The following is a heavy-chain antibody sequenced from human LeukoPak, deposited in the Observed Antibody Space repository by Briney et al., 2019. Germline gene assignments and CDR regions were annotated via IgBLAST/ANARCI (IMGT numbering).Heavy chain of an antibody. Sequence: GGSLRLSCAASGFAFSSYAMSWVRQAPGKGLEWVSGINWNGGSIGYADSVKGRFTISRDNAKKSLYLQMKSLRAEDTALYHCARSGTFRLVVPAADAFDIWGQGTMVTVSS. CDR2: INWNGGSI. CDR1: GFAFSSYA. J-gene: IGHJ3*02. V-gene: IGHV3-20*01. CDR3: ARSGTFRLVVPAADAFDI. D-gene: IGHD2-2*01.